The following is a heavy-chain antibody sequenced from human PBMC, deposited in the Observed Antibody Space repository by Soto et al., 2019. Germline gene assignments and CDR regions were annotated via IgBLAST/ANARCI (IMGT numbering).Heavy chain of an antibody. J-gene: IGHJ6*04. CDR2: INPSGGST. V-gene: IGHV1-46*01. CDR3: ARDIRGYYYGMDV. CDR1: GYTFTSYY. Sequence: ASVNVSCKASGYTFTSYYMHWVRQAPGQGREWMGIINPSGGSTSYAQKFQGRVTMTRDTSTSTVYMGLSSLRSEDTAVYYCARDIRGYYYGMDVWGKGTTVTVSS. D-gene: IGHD3-10*01.